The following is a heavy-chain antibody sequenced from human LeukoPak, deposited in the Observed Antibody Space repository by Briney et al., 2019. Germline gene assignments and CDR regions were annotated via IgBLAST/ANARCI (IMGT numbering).Heavy chain of an antibody. J-gene: IGHJ5*02. CDR2: IKSDGSTT. Sequence: GGSLRLSCAASGFTFSGYYMHWVRQAPGKGLVWVSRIKSDGSTTNYADSVEGRFTISRDNAKNTLYLQMNSLRAEDMAVYYCVRVAPLDNSGPTWGQGTLVTVSS. CDR1: GFTFSGYY. D-gene: IGHD3-22*01. V-gene: IGHV3-74*01. CDR3: VRVAPLDNSGPT.